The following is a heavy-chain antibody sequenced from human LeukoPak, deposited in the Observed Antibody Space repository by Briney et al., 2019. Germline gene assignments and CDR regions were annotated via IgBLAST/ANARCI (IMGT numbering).Heavy chain of an antibody. CDR2: IYYSGST. Sequence: SETLSLTCTVSGGSVSSGSYYWSWIRQPPGKGLEWIGYIYYSGSTNYNPSLKSRVTISVDTSKNQFSLKLSSVTAADTAVYYCARWIPHDKTSHNWFDPWGQGTLVTVSS. V-gene: IGHV4-61*01. CDR1: GGSVSSGSYY. D-gene: IGHD3-9*01. J-gene: IGHJ5*02. CDR3: ARWIPHDKTSHNWFDP.